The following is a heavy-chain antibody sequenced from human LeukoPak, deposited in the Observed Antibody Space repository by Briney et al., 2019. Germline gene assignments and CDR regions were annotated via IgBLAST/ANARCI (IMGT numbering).Heavy chain of an antibody. V-gene: IGHV4-59*08. D-gene: IGHD5-12*01. CDR1: GGSISSYY. J-gene: IGHJ4*02. CDR2: IYYSGST. Sequence: SETLSLTCTVSGGSISSYYWSWIRQPPGKGLEWIGYIYYSGSTNYNPSLKSRVTISVDTSKNQFSLKLSSVTAADTAVYYCVRSGYEDYWGQGTLVTVSS. CDR3: VRSGYEDY.